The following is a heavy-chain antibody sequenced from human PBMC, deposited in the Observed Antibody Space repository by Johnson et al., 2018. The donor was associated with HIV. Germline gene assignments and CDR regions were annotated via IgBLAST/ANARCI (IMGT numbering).Heavy chain of an antibody. J-gene: IGHJ3*01. CDR1: GFTVSNNY. D-gene: IGHD1-26*01. Sequence: VQLVESGGALVQPGGSLRLSCAASGFTVSNNYMSWVRQAPGKGLEWVSIIYSGDTTYYADSVKGRFTISRDNSRNTLYLQLSSLGAEDTADYYCARGAPSGNDYVDAFDLGGQGTMVIVSS. CDR2: IYSGDTT. V-gene: IGHV3-66*01. CDR3: ARGAPSGNDYVDAFDL.